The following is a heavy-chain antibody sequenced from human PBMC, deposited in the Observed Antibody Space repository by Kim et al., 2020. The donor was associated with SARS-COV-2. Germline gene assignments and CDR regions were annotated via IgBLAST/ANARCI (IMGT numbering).Heavy chain of an antibody. Sequence: ASVKVSCKTSGYTFTDYGLNCMRQVPGQGLEWMGWININTGNPTYAQGFTGRFVFSLDTSVSTAYLQISSLKAEDTAVYYCARDLTGDPYWFFDLWGRGTLVTVSS. J-gene: IGHJ2*01. CDR1: GYTFTDYG. CDR2: ININTGNP. CDR3: ARDLTGDPYWFFDL. V-gene: IGHV7-4-1*02. D-gene: IGHD7-27*01.